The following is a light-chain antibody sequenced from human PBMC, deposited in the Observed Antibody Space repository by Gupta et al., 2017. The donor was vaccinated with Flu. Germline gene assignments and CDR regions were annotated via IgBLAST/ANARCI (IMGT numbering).Light chain of an antibody. J-gene: IGKJ1*01. CDR1: QSVSSSY. CDR3: QQYGSSPPWT. Sequence: NLALSRGERATLSCRASQSVSSSYLAWYQQKPGQAPRLLIYGASSRATGIPDRFSGSGSGTDFTLTISRLEPEDFAVYYCQQYGSSPPWTFGQGTKVEIK. V-gene: IGKV3-20*01. CDR2: GAS.